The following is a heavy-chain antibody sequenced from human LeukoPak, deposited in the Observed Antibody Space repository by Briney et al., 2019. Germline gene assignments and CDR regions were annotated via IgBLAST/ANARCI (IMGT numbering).Heavy chain of an antibody. J-gene: IGHJ2*01. D-gene: IGHD4-17*01. Sequence: SETLSLTCTVSGGSISSYYWSWIRQPPGKGLEWIGYIYYSGSTNYNPSLKSRVTISVDTSKNQFSLKLSSVTAADTAVYYCARLLRPYWYFDLWGRGTLVTVSS. CDR1: GGSISSYY. CDR3: ARLLRPYWYFDL. V-gene: IGHV4-59*12. CDR2: IYYSGST.